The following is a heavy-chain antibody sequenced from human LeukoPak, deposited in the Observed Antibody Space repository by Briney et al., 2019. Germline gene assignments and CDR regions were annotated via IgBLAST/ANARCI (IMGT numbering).Heavy chain of an antibody. J-gene: IGHJ4*02. V-gene: IGHV1-2*02. CDR2: INPNSGGT. CDR1: GYTFTGYY. CDR3: ARAEQYCSSTSCLDY. Sequence: ASVTVSCKASGYTFTGYYMHWVRQAPGQGLEWMGWINPNSGGTNYAQKFQGRVTMTRDTSISTAYMELSRLRSDDTAVYYCARAEQYCSSTSCLDYWGQGTLVTVSS. D-gene: IGHD2-2*01.